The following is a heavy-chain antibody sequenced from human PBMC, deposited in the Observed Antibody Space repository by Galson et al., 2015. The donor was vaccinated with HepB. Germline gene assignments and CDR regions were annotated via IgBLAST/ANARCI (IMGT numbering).Heavy chain of an antibody. CDR3: ARQYCSGGSCFDAFDI. D-gene: IGHD2-15*01. V-gene: IGHV3-21*01. CDR1: GFTFSSYS. Sequence: SLRLSCAASGFTFSSYSMNWVRQAPGKGLEWVSFISSSNTYIFYADSVKGRFTLSRDNAKNSLSLQMNSLRAEDTAVYYCARQYCSGGSCFDAFDIWGQGTMVTVSS. CDR2: ISSSNTYI. J-gene: IGHJ3*02.